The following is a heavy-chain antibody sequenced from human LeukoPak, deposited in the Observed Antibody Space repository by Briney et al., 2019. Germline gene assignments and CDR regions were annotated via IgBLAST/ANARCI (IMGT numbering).Heavy chain of an antibody. D-gene: IGHD6-13*01. CDR1: GFTLSSYW. V-gene: IGHV3-7*01. CDR2: IKQDGSEK. Sequence: GGSLRLSCAASGFTLSSYWMSWVRQAPGKGLEWVANIKQDGSEKYYVDSVKGRFTISRDNAKNSLYLQMNSLRAEDTAVYYCARNPGIYNAFDIWGQGTMVTVSS. J-gene: IGHJ3*02. CDR3: ARNPGIYNAFDI.